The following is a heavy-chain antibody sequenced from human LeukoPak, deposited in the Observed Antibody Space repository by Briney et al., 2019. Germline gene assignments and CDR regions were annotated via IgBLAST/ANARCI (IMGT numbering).Heavy chain of an antibody. Sequence: PGGSLRLSCVASGFTFNSYWMSWVRQAPGKGLEWVSSISWNSGSIGYADSVKGRFTISRDNAKNSLYLQMNSLRAEDMALYYCAKERSGSPLFSGFDYWGQGTLVTVSS. CDR1: GFTFNSYW. V-gene: IGHV3-9*03. CDR2: ISWNSGSI. CDR3: AKERSGSPLFSGFDY. D-gene: IGHD3-10*01. J-gene: IGHJ4*02.